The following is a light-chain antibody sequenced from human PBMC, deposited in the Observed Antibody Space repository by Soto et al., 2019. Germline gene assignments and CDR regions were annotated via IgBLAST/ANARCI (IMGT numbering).Light chain of an antibody. J-gene: IGKJ4*01. CDR3: QKYNSASALT. CDR1: QGISNY. Sequence: DIQMTQSPSSLSASVGDRVTITCRASQGISNYLAWYQQKPGKVPKLLIYAASTLQSGVPSRFSGSGSGTDFTLTISSLQPEDVATYDCQKYNSASALTFGGGTKVEIK. V-gene: IGKV1-27*01. CDR2: AAS.